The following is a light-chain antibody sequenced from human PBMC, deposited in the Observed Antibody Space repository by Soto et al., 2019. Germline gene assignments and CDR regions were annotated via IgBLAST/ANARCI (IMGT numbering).Light chain of an antibody. J-gene: IGKJ1*01. CDR2: GAS. Sequence: IVLTQSPGTLSLSPWERATLSCRASQSVSSYLAWYQQKPGQAPRLLIYGASSRATGIPDRFSGSGSGTDFTLTISRLEPEDFAVYYCQQHGSSPQTFGQGTKVDIK. CDR1: QSVSSY. CDR3: QQHGSSPQT. V-gene: IGKV3-20*01.